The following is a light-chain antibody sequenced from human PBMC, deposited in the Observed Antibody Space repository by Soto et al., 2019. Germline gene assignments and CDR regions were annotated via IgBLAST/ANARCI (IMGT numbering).Light chain of an antibody. J-gene: IGLJ1*01. CDR1: SSNIGAGYD. CDR2: GNT. Sequence: QSVLTQPPSVSGAPGQRVTISCTGSSSNIGAGYDVHWYLQLPGTAPKLLIYGNTNRPSGVPDRFSGSKSGTSASLAITGLQAEDEADYYCQSYDNSLSGYVFGTGTQLTVL. CDR3: QSYDNSLSGYV. V-gene: IGLV1-40*01.